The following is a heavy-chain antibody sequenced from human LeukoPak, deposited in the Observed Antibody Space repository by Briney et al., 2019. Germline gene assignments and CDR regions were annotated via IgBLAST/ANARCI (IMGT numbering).Heavy chain of an antibody. CDR2: ISPSGDIT. V-gene: IGHV3-23*01. J-gene: IGHJ4*02. CDR1: GFTFSNAW. CDR3: AKARYYDSSGYWGFDY. D-gene: IGHD3-22*01. Sequence: PGGSLRLSCAASGFTFSNAWMSWVRQAPGKGLEWVSGISPSGDITYYADSVKGRFTISRDNSKNTLYLQMNSLRAEDTAVYYCAKARYYDSSGYWGFDYWGQGTLVTVSS.